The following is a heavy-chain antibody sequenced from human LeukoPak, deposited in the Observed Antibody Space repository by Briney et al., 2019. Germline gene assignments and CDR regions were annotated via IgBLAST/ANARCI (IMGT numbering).Heavy chain of an antibody. CDR1: RFAFSSYA. V-gene: IGHV3-23*01. Sequence: GGTLRLSRAASRFAFSSYAITCVRQSPSTELKWFSTISGGTTYYADSVKGRFTISRDNSKNTLYPHMNSLRAEDTAVYYCAKLYYDSSAYYHVEGGFFDYWGQGTLVTVSS. D-gene: IGHD3-22*01. CDR2: ISGGTT. CDR3: AKLYYDSSAYYHVEGGFFDY. J-gene: IGHJ4*02.